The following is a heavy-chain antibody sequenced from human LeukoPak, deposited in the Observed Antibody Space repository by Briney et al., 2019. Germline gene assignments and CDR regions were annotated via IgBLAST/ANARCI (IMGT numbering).Heavy chain of an antibody. CDR3: ARDRRYNWNDLTPLGSYGMDV. Sequence: ASVKVSCKASGYTFTGYYMHWVRQAPGQGLEWMGWINPNSGGTNYAQKFQGRVTMTRDTSISTAYMELSRLRSDDTAVYYCARDRRYNWNDLTPLGSYGMDVWGQGTTVTVSS. V-gene: IGHV1-2*02. CDR2: INPNSGGT. J-gene: IGHJ6*02. CDR1: GYTFTGYY. D-gene: IGHD1-20*01.